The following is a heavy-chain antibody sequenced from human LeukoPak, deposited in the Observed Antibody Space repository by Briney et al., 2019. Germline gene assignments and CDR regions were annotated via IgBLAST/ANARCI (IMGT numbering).Heavy chain of an antibody. D-gene: IGHD3-16*01. V-gene: IGHV2-5*01. CDR1: GFSLSTSGVG. J-gene: IGHJ1*01. CDR3: VHDIPGGEGFQH. CDR2: IYGNDDK. Sequence: SGPTLVNPTQTLTLTCTFSGFSLSTSGVGVAWNRQPPGKALEWLALIYGNDDKRYSPSLKSRLTITKDTSKNQVVLTMTNMDPADTATYYCVHDIPGGEGFQHWGQGTLVTVSS.